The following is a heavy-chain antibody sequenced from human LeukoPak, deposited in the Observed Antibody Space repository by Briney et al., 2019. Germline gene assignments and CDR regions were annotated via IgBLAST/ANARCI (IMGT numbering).Heavy chain of an antibody. J-gene: IGHJ3*01. CDR1: GFTFSSYW. Sequence: PGGSLRLSCAASGFTFSSYWMSWVRQAPGKGLEWVANIKQDGSEKYYVDSVKGRFTISRDNAKNSLYLQMNSLRAEDSAMYYCVKRLTLGDLSIKGAFALWGQGTMVTVAS. V-gene: IGHV3-7*03. CDR2: IKQDGSEK. CDR3: VKRLTLGDLSIKGAFAL. D-gene: IGHD3-16*02.